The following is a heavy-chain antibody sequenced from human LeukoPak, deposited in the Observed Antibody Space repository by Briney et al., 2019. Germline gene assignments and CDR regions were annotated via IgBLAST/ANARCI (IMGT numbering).Heavy chain of an antibody. Sequence: GGSLRLSCAASGFTFSGYWMHWVRQAPGKGLVWVSRINTDGSRTSYADSVKGRFTISRDNAKNTVYLQMNSLRAEDTALYYCARVPQGEYNWFDPWGQGTLVTVSS. V-gene: IGHV3-74*01. CDR2: INTDGSRT. CDR3: ARVPQGEYNWFDP. D-gene: IGHD3-16*01. CDR1: GFTFSGYW. J-gene: IGHJ5*02.